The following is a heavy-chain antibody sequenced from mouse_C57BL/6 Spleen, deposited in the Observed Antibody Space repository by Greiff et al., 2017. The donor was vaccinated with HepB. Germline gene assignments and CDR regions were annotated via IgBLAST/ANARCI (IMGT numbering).Heavy chain of an antibody. CDR2: IWGVGST. J-gene: IGHJ4*01. V-gene: IGHV2-6*01. CDR3: ARTPTVVDAMDY. Sequence: VMLVESGPGLVAPSQSLSITCTVSGFSLTSYGVDWVRQSPGKGLEWLGVIWGVGSTNYNSALKSRLSISKDNSKSQVFLKMNSLQTDDTAMYYCARTPTVVDAMDYWGQGTSVTVSS. D-gene: IGHD1-1*01. CDR1: GFSLTSYG.